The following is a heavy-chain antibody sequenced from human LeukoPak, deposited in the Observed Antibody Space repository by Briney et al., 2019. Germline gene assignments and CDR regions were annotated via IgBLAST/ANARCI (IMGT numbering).Heavy chain of an antibody. J-gene: IGHJ6*02. CDR1: GGSISSYY. Sequence: SETLSLTCTVSGGSISSYYWSWIRQPPGKGLEWIGYIYYSGSTNYNPSLKSRVTISVDTSKNQFSLKLSSVTAADTAVYYCARGLFPYYDFWSGYHTYYYYGMDVCGQGTTVTVSS. V-gene: IGHV4-59*01. D-gene: IGHD3-3*01. CDR3: ARGLFPYYDFWSGYHTYYYYGMDV. CDR2: IYYSGST.